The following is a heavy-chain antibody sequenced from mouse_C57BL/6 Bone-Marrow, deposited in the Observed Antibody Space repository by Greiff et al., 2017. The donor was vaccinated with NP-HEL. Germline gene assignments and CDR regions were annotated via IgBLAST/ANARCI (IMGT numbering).Heavy chain of an antibody. J-gene: IGHJ4*01. CDR2: IRYDGSN. CDR1: GYSITSGYY. V-gene: IGHV3-6*01. D-gene: IGHD5-5*01. CDR3: SRDFLYLYAMDY. Sequence: ESGPGLVKPSQSLSLTCSVTGYSITSGYYWNWIRQFPGNQLERMGYIRYDGSNNYNPSLKNRITITRDTSKNPFFLKLHSVTTADTATYYYSRDFLYLYAMDYWGQGTSVTVSS.